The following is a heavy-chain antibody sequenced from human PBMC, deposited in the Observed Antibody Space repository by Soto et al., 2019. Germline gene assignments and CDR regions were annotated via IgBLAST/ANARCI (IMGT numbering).Heavy chain of an antibody. J-gene: IGHJ5*01. CDR1: GYTFTGYY. Sequence: VASVKVSCKASGYTFTGYYMHWVRQAPGQGLEWMGWINPNSGGTNYAQKFQGWVTMTRDTSISTAYMELSRLRSDDTAVYYCARVVMSYSRRSWFDFWGPGTLVTVS. CDR2: INPNSGGT. CDR3: ARVVMSYSRRSWFDF. V-gene: IGHV1-2*04. D-gene: IGHD5-12*01.